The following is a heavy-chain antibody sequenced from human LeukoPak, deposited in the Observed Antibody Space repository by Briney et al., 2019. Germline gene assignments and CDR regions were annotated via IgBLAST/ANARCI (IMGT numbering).Heavy chain of an antibody. CDR3: ARDLSYYDSSGWDYYYYYMDV. CDR1: GYTFTSYY. J-gene: IGHJ6*03. Sequence: GASVKVSCKASGYTFTSYYMHWVRQAPGQGLEWMGIINPSGGSTSYAQKFQGRVTMTRDMSTSTVYMELSSLRSEDTAVYYCARDLSYYDSSGWDYYYYYMDVWGKGTTVTVSS. V-gene: IGHV1-46*01. CDR2: INPSGGST. D-gene: IGHD3-22*01.